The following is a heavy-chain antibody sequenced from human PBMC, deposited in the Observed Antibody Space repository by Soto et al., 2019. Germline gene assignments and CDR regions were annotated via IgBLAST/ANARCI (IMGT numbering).Heavy chain of an antibody. CDR2: ISYDGSNK. D-gene: IGHD3-22*01. Sequence: QVQLVESGGGVVQPGRSLRLSCAASGFTFSSYAMHWVRQAPGKGLEWVAVISYDGSNKYYADSVKGRFTISRDNSKNTLYLQMNSLRAEDTAVYYCARDYHDYDSSHYWGQGTLVTVSS. CDR3: ARDYHDYDSSHY. CDR1: GFTFSSYA. J-gene: IGHJ4*02. V-gene: IGHV3-30-3*01.